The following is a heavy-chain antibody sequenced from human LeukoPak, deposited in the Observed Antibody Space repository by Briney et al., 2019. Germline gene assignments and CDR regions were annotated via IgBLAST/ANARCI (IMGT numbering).Heavy chain of an antibody. V-gene: IGHV3-23*01. CDR3: AKDHRDGYNFDY. CDR2: ISGSGGST. CDR1: GFTFSTYA. D-gene: IGHD5-24*01. Sequence: GGSLRLSCEVSGFTFSTYAVSWVRQAPGKGLEWVSTISGSGGSTFYADSVKGRFTISRDNSKNTLYLRMNSPRAEDTAVYYCAKDHRDGYNFDYWGQGTLVTVSS. J-gene: IGHJ4*02.